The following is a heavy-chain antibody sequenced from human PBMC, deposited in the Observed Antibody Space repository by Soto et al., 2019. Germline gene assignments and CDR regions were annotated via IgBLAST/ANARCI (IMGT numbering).Heavy chain of an antibody. V-gene: IGHV4-59*01. CDR3: ARVLSGTSLFDY. CDR1: GGAITSDY. D-gene: IGHD1-26*01. J-gene: IGHJ4*02. Sequence: SETLSLTCTVSGGAITSDYWSWIRQPPGKGLEWIGYISYSGSTNYNPSLKSLATISVDTSKNQFSLKLSSVTAADTAVYYCARVLSGTSLFDYWGQGTLVTVSS. CDR2: ISYSGST.